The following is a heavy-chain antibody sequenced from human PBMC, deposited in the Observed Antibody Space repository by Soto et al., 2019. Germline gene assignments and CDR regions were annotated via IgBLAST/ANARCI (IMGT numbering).Heavy chain of an antibody. V-gene: IGHV4-39*01. CDR2: IYYSGST. CDR1: GGSISSSSYY. CDR3: ARAKFESTGWHQFDI. J-gene: IGHJ4*02. D-gene: IGHD7-27*01. Sequence: PSETLSLTCTVSGGSISSSSYYWGWIRQPPGKGLEWIGSIYYSGSTYYNPSLKSRVTISVDTSKNQFSLKLSSVTAADTAVYYCARAKFESTGWHQFDIWGQGTLVTVSS.